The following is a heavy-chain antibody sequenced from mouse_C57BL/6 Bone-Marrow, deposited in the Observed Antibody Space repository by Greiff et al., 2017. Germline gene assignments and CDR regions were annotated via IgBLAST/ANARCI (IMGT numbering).Heavy chain of an antibody. CDR1: GYTFTSYW. V-gene: IGHV1-50*01. J-gene: IGHJ3*01. Sequence: QVQLQQSGAELVKPGASVKLSCKASGYTFTSYWMQWVKQRPGQGLEWIGEIDPSDSYTNYNQKFKGKATLTVDTSSSTAYMQLSSLTSEDSAVYYCARGLTWFAYGGRGTLVTVSA. CDR3: ARGLTWFAY. CDR2: IDPSDSYT.